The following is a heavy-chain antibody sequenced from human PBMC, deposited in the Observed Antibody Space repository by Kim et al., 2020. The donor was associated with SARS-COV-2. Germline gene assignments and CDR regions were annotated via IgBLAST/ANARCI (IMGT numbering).Heavy chain of an antibody. CDR2: ISGSGGST. V-gene: IGHV3-23*01. CDR3: AKVTQRAGATWYFDL. J-gene: IGHJ2*01. CDR1: GFTFSSYA. Sequence: GGSLRLSCAASGFTFSSYAMSWVRQAPGKGLEWVSAISGSGGSTYYADSVKGRFTISRDNSKNTLYLQMNSLRAEDTAVYYCAKVTQRAGATWYFDLWGRGTLVTVSS. D-gene: IGHD1-1*01.